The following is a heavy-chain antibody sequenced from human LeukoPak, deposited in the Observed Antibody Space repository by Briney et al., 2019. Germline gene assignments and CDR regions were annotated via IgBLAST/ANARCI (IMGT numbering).Heavy chain of an antibody. CDR3: AKGVSIAAAAHYYYYGMDV. D-gene: IGHD6-13*01. J-gene: IGHJ6*02. V-gene: IGHV3-9*01. CDR2: ISWNSGSI. Sequence: GGSLRLSCAASGFTFDDYAVHWVRQAPGKGLEWVSGISWNSGSIGYADSVKGRFTISRDNAKNSLYLQMNSLRAEDTALYYCAKGVSIAAAAHYYYYGMDVWGQGTTVTVSS. CDR1: GFTFDDYA.